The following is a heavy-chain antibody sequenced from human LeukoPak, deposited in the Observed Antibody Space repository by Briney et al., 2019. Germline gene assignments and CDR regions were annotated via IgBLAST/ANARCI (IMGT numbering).Heavy chain of an antibody. CDR3: ARGGDVEMATRLDY. J-gene: IGHJ4*02. D-gene: IGHD5-24*01. Sequence: SETLSLTCTVSGGSISSSSSYWGWVRQPPGKGLEWIGSIYYSGSTYYNPSLKSRVTISVDTSKNQFSLKLSSVTAADTAVYYCARGGDVEMATRLDYWGQGTLVTVSS. CDR2: IYYSGST. CDR1: GGSISSSSSY. V-gene: IGHV4-39*07.